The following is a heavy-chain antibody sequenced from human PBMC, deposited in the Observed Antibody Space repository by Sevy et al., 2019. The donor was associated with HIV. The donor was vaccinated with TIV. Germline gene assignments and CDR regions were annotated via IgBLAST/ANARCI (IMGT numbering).Heavy chain of an antibody. CDR3: ARHCTGTSCSHAFDI. CDR2: INHSGST. Sequence: SETLSLTCAVYGGSFSGYYWSWIRQPPGKGLEWIGEINHSGSTNYNQSLKSRVTISVDTSKNQFSLKLSSVTAADTAVYYCARHCTGTSCSHAFDIWGQGTMVTVSS. D-gene: IGHD2-2*01. V-gene: IGHV4-34*01. CDR1: GGSFSGYY. J-gene: IGHJ3*02.